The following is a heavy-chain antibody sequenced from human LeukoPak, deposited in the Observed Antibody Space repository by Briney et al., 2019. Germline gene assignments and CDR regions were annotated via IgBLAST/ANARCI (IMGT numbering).Heavy chain of an antibody. CDR3: AKTPVAGTSGDFDY. J-gene: IGHJ4*02. D-gene: IGHD6-19*01. V-gene: IGHV3-23*01. Sequence: GGSLRLSCAASGFTFSSYAMSWVRQAPGKGLEWVSAISSSGGSTYYADSVKGRFTISRDNSKNTLYLQMNSLRAEDTAVYYCAKTPVAGTSGDFDYWGQGTLVTVSS. CDR1: GFTFSSYA. CDR2: ISSSGGST.